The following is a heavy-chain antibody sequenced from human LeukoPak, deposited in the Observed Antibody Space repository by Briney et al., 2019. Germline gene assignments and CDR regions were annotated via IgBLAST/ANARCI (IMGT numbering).Heavy chain of an antibody. CDR2: ISGSGGST. Sequence: GGSLRLSCAASGFTFSSYAMSWVRQAPGKGLEWVSAISGSGGSTYYADSVKGRFTISRDNSKNTLHLQMNGLRAEDSAVYYCTRDIPRDPYSYFDYWGQGILVTVSS. V-gene: IGHV3-23*01. CDR1: GFTFSSYA. D-gene: IGHD5-24*01. J-gene: IGHJ4*02. CDR3: TRDIPRDPYSYFDY.